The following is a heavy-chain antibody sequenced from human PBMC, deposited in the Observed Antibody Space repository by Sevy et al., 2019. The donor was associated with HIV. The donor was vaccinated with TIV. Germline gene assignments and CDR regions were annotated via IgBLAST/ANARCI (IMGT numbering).Heavy chain of an antibody. CDR2: ISCSSYI. CDR1: GFTFSSYS. V-gene: IGHV3-21*01. D-gene: IGHD3-10*01. CDR3: ASLYGSGSYYHYGMDV. J-gene: IGHJ6*02. Sequence: GGSLRLSCAASGFTFSSYSMNWVRQAPGKGLEWVSSISCSSYIYYADSVKGRFTISRDNAKNSLYLQMNSLRAEDTAVYYCASLYGSGSYYHYGMDVWGQGTTVTVSS.